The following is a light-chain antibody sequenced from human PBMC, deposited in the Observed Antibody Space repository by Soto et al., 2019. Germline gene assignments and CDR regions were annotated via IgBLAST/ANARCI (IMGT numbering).Light chain of an antibody. CDR3: SSYTTDNTHV. J-gene: IGLJ2*01. Sequence: QSALTQPASVSASPGQSTSISCSGTSNDVGAFEYVSWYQQHPGKAPKLMIFEIFNRPSGISNRFSGSKSGNTASLTISGLQAEDEAYYYCSSYTTDNTHVFGGGTKLTVL. CDR1: SNDVGAFEY. CDR2: EIF. V-gene: IGLV2-14*01.